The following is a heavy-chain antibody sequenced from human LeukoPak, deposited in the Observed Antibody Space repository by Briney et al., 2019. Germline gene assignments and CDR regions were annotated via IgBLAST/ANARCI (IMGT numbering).Heavy chain of an antibody. D-gene: IGHD4-17*01. CDR1: GYPFIGNY. V-gene: IGHV1-69*04. CDR3: ARDTPPTTVTIPYWYFDL. CDR2: IIPILGIA. Sequence: SVKVSCKASGYPFIGNYIHWVRQAPGQGLEWMGRIIPILGIANYAQKFQGRVTITADKSTSTAYMELSSLRSEDTAVYYCARDTPPTTVTIPYWYFDLWGRGTLVTVSS. J-gene: IGHJ2*01.